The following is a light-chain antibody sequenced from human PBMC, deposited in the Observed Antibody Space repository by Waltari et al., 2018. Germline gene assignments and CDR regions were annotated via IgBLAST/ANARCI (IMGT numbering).Light chain of an antibody. J-gene: IGKJ4*01. V-gene: IGKV4-1*01. CDR1: QSVLYSSNNKNY. Sequence: DIVMTQSPDSLAVSLGEWATINCKSSQSVLYSSNNKNYLAWYQQKPGQPPRLPIYWASPRESGVPDRFSGSGSETEFTLTISSLQAEDVAVYYCQQYYSTPPLTFGGGTKVEIK. CDR3: QQYYSTPPLT. CDR2: WAS.